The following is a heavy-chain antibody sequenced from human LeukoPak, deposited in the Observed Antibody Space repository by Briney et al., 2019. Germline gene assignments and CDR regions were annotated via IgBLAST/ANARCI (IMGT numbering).Heavy chain of an antibody. CDR1: GYTFSDYY. D-gene: IGHD1-26*01. CDR2: INPNTGGT. CDR3: ARGGPVGPITYHYYYYYMDV. J-gene: IGHJ6*03. V-gene: IGHV1-2*02. Sequence: RGASVKVSCKASGYTFSDYYLHWVRQAPGQGLEWLGWINPNTGGTKFAQKFQGRVTMTRDTSISTAYMALSRLRSDDTAVYYCARGGPVGPITYHYYYYYMDVWGKGTTVTVSS.